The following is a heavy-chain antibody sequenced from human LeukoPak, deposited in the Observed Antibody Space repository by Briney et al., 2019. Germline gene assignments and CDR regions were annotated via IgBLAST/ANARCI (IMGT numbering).Heavy chain of an antibody. CDR3: AGGVNY. J-gene: IGHJ4*02. CDR2: ISTSGGST. Sequence: PGGSLRLSCAASGFTFSTYAMSWVRQAPGKGLEWVSGISTSGGSTYYADSVKGRFTISRDNSNNTLYLQMNSPRAEGTAVYYCAGGVNYWGQGTLVTVSS. D-gene: IGHD3-16*01. CDR1: GFTFSTYA. V-gene: IGHV3-23*01.